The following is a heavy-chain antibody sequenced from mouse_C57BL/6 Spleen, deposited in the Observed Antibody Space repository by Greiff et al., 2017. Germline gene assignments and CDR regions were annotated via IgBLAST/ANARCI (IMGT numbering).Heavy chain of an antibody. J-gene: IGHJ4*01. CDR3: TRGYYGSDYAMDY. V-gene: IGHV5-9-1*02. D-gene: IGHD1-1*01. CDR1: GFTFSSYA. CDR2: ISSGGDYI. Sequence: EVQRVESGEGLVKPGGSLKLSCAASGFTFSSYAMSWVRQTPEKRLEWVAYISSGGDYIYYADTVKGRFTISRDNARNTLYLQMSSLKSEDTAMYYCTRGYYGSDYAMDYWGQGTSVTVSS.